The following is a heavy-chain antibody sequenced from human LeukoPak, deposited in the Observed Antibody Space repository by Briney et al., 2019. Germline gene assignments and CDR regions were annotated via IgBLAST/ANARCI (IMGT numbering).Heavy chain of an antibody. V-gene: IGHV3-53*01. CDR2: IYSGGKT. CDR1: GFTVSGNH. D-gene: IGHD3-9*01. CDR3: ARLTGSYYFDY. J-gene: IGHJ4*02. Sequence: GGSLRLSCAASGFTVSGNHMTWVRQAPGKGLEWVSVIYSGGKTYYADSVKGLLTISRDNSKNTLYLQMNTLRAEDTAVYYCARLTGSYYFDYWGQGTLVTVSS.